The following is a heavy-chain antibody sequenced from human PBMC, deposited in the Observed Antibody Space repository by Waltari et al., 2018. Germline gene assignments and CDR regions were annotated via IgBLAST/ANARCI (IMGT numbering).Heavy chain of an antibody. J-gene: IGHJ4*02. D-gene: IGHD2-2*01. Sequence: QLVESGGGVVQPGRSLRLSCAAPGFTFSRHIIHWVRQAPGKGLEWLAATSFDGIKYYADAVKGLFTIAGDNSQHTVSLQMDSLRPEDTAVYYCAREGGTSGYSGYFDDWGQGTLVTVSS. V-gene: IGHV3-30*01. CDR2: TSFDGIK. CDR3: AREGGTSGYSGYFDD. CDR1: GFTFSRHI.